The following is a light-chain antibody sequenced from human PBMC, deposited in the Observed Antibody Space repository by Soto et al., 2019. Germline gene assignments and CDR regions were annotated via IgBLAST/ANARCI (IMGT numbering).Light chain of an antibody. V-gene: IGLV2-14*01. Sequence: QSALTQPASVSGSPGQSITISCTGTSSDVGGYNYVSWYQQHPGKAPKLMIYEVSNRPSGVSNRFSGSKSGNTASLTISGLQAEDEADYYCSSCTSSNSRIFGGGTKLTVL. CDR3: SSCTSSNSRI. J-gene: IGLJ2*01. CDR2: EVS. CDR1: SSDVGGYNY.